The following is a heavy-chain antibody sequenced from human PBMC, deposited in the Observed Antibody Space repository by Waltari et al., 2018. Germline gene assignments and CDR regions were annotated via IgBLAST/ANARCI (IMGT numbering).Heavy chain of an antibody. CDR1: GGSVSSGSYY. D-gene: IGHD2-2*01. V-gene: IGHV4-61*01. Sequence: QVQLQESGPGLVKPSQTLSLTCTVSGGSVSSGSYYWSWIRQPPGKGLEWIGYIYYRGRTNQPPSLERRVTISVDTSKNRFSLKLSSVTAAETAVYYCASSPRRHIVVVPAAERAFDIWGQGTMVTVSS. J-gene: IGHJ3*02. CDR3: ASSPRRHIVVVPAAERAFDI. CDR2: IYYRGRT.